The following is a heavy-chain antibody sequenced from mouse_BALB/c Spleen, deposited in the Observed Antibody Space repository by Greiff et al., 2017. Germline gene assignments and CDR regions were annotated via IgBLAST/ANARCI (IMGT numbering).Heavy chain of an antibody. CDR2: IDPENGDT. Sequence: EVKLMESGAELVRSGASVKLSCTASGFNIKDYYMHWVKQRPEQGLEWIGWIDPENGDTEYAPKFQGKATMTADTSSNTAYLQLSSLTSEDTAVYYSLSSYYGSSGIAYWGQGTLVTVSA. CDR1: GFNIKDYY. CDR3: LSSYYGSSGIAY. V-gene: IGHV14-4*02. D-gene: IGHD1-1*01. J-gene: IGHJ3*01.